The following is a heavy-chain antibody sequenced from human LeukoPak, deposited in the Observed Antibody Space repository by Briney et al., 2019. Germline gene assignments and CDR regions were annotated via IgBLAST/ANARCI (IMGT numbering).Heavy chain of an antibody. D-gene: IGHD3-22*01. CDR3: ARVPRPSYETSGYYSDF. CDR2: ISTYHGNT. V-gene: IGHV1-18*01. CDR1: AYTFTTYD. Sequence: GASVKVSCKASAYTFTTYDIGWVRQAPGQGLEWMGWISTYHGNTNYAQKFQGRVTLTTETPTSIASLELRSLRSDDTAVYYCARVPRPSYETSGYYSDFWGQGTLVTVSS. J-gene: IGHJ4*02.